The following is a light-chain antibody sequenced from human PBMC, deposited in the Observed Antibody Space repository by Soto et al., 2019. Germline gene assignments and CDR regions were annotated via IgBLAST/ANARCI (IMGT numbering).Light chain of an antibody. J-gene: IGLJ2*01. CDR3: SSYTSSSTVV. Sequence: QSVLTQPPSVSGAPGQRVTISCTGSSSNIGAGHAVHWYQQLPGTAPKLLIHSNNNRPSGVPDRFSGSKSGNTASLTISGLQAEDEADYYCSSYTSSSTVVFGGGTKLTVL. CDR1: SSNIGAGHA. V-gene: IGLV1-40*01. CDR2: SNN.